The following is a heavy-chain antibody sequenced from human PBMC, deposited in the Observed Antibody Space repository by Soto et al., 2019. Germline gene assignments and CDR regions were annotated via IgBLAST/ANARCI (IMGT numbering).Heavy chain of an antibody. Sequence: PSETLSLTCTVSGGSISSGGYYWSWIRQHPGKGLEWIGYIYYSGSTYYNPSLKSRVTISVGTSKNQFSLKLSSVTAADTAVYYCARDRECSGGTCYNYFDYWGQGTLVTVSS. J-gene: IGHJ4*02. V-gene: IGHV4-31*03. CDR1: GGSISSGGYY. CDR3: ARDRECSGGTCYNYFDY. CDR2: IYYSGST. D-gene: IGHD2-15*01.